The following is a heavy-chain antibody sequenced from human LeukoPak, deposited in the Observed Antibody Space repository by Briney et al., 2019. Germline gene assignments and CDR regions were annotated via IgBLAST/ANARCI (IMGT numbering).Heavy chain of an antibody. J-gene: IGHJ4*02. CDR1: GFTFDDYA. D-gene: IGHD6-13*01. CDR3: ARASAAYYFDY. CDR2: ISWNSGNR. V-gene: IGHV3-9*01. Sequence: PGGSLRLSCAASGFTFDDYAMHWVRQAPGKGLEWVSGISWNSGNRGYADSVKGRFTISRDNAKNSLYLQMNSLRAEDTAVYYCARASAAYYFDYWGQGTLVTVSS.